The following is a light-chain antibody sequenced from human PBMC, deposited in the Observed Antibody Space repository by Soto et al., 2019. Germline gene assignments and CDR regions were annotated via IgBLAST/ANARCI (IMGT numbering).Light chain of an antibody. CDR2: DAS. J-gene: IGKJ4*01. CDR3: QQYDNLPLT. CDR1: QDISNY. V-gene: IGKV1-33*01. Sequence: DIQMTQSPSSLSASVGDRVTITCQASQDISNYLNWYQQKPGKAPKLLIYDASNLETGVPSSFSGRGSGTDFTFTISSLHPEDIATYYCQQYDNLPLTFGGGTKVEIK.